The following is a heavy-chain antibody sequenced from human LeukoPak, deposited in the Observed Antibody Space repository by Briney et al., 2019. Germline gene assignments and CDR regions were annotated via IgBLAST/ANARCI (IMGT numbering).Heavy chain of an antibody. CDR1: GYTFTSYY. CDR2: INPNSGGT. CDR3: VYSSSSNPLY. V-gene: IGHV1-2*02. D-gene: IGHD6-6*01. Sequence: ASVKVSCKASGYTFTSYYMHWVRQAPGQGLEWMGWINPNSGGTNYAQKFQGRVTMTRDTSISTAYMELSRPRSDDTAVYYCVYSSSSNPLYWGQGTLVTVSS. J-gene: IGHJ4*02.